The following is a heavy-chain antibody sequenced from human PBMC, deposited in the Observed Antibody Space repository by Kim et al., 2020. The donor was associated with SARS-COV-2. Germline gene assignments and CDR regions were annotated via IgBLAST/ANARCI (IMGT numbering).Heavy chain of an antibody. V-gene: IGHV3-7*01. CDR3: VGGRQCFA. D-gene: IGHD6-19*01. J-gene: IGHJ5*02. CDR1: GFTFSGSW. Sequence: GGSLRLSCVASGFTFSGSWMTWVRQTPGKELEWVANINLDGSEKHNVDSVNGRFIISRDNVKKSLYLQMNSLRVEDTAVYYCVGGRQCFAWGQGTLVTVSS. CDR2: INLDGSEK.